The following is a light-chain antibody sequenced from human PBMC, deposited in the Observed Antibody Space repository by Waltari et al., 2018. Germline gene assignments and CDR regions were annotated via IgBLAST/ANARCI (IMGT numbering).Light chain of an antibody. CDR3: QHYHQWPPYT. CDR2: GAS. Sequence: EIVLTQSPSTLSVSPGERAILSCRASQTISYNLAWYHQRPGPPPRLLIYGASARAAAIPVRFSGSGSGTEFTLTISGLQSEDFAVYYCQHYHQWPPYTFGQGTKVE. V-gene: IGKV3-15*01. J-gene: IGKJ2*01. CDR1: QTISYN.